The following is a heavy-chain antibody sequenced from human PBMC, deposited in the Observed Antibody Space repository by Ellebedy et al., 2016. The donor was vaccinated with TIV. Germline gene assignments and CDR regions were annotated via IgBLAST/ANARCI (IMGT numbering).Heavy chain of an antibody. V-gene: IGHV5-51*01. CDR3: ARRGPRVIRNGLNFGPSSGMDV. CDR1: GYDFTTYW. D-gene: IGHD5-24*01. J-gene: IGHJ6*02. Sequence: GESLKISCRASGYDFTTYWIAWVRQMPGKGLEWMGIIYPDDSDTIYSPSFQGHVTISADKSVTTAYLQWNSLRASDAAMYFCARRGPRVIRNGLNFGPSSGMDVWGHGTTVTVSS. CDR2: IYPDDSDT.